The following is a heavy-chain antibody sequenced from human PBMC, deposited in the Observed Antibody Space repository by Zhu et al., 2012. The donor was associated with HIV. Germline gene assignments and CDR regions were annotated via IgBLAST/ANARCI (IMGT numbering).Heavy chain of an antibody. CDR1: GGSISSTSYY. J-gene: IGHJ5*02. Sequence: QVQLQESGPGLVKPSETLSLTCTVSGGSISSTSYYWGWIRQPPGKGLEWIGSIHYSGSTYDSPSLKSRVTISVDTSKNQFSLKLSSVTAADTAVYYCARHVQGAPWLAPVRPWGQGILVTVSS. V-gene: IGHV4-39*01. CDR2: IHYSGST. CDR3: ARHVQGAPWLAPVRP. D-gene: IGHD6-19*01.